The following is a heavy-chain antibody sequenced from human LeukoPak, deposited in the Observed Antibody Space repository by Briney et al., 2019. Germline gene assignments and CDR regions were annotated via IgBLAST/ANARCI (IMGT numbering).Heavy chain of an antibody. D-gene: IGHD2-21*01. CDR2: IKSKTDGGTT. CDR3: TTRLIAYIFVDY. CDR1: GFTFSNAW. J-gene: IGHJ4*02. Sequence: PGGSLRLSCAASGFTFSNAWMTWVLQAPGKGLEWVGRIKSKTDGGTTDYAAPVKGRFTISRDDSKNTLYLQMNSLKTEDTAVYFCTTRLIAYIFVDYWGQGTLVTVSS. V-gene: IGHV3-15*01.